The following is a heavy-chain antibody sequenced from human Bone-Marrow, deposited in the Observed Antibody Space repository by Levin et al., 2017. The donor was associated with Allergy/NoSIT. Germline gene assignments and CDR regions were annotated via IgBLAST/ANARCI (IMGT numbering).Heavy chain of an antibody. CDR1: GFTFRNYG. J-gene: IGHJ4*02. CDR2: LSGSGDST. D-gene: IGHD6-19*01. V-gene: IGHV3-23*01. Sequence: PGGSLRLSCAATGFTFRNYGMSWVRQAPGKGPEWVSGLSGSGDSTYYADSVKGRFTMSRDNSKNTLYLQMNSLRGEDTAVYYCARDSRPTGGQWLAPFDYWGQGTLVTVSS. CDR3: ARDSRPTGGQWLAPFDY.